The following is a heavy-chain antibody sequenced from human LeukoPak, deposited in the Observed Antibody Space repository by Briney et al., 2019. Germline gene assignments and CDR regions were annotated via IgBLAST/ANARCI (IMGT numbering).Heavy chain of an antibody. V-gene: IGHV3-7*01. J-gene: IGHJ4*02. Sequence: GGSLRLSCAASGFTFSSYWLTWVRQVPGKGLEWVANIKQDGSGKYYVDSVKGRFTVSRDNAKNSLYLQMNSLRAEDTAVYYCARAVFSSWYYFDYWGQGTLVTVSS. CDR3: ARAVFSSWYYFDY. CDR1: GFTFSSYW. D-gene: IGHD6-13*01. CDR2: IKQDGSGK.